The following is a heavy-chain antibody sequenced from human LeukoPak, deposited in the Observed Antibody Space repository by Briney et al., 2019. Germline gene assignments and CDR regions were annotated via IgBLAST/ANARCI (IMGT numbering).Heavy chain of an antibody. CDR3: ARDRTAYYYDSSGYPISAFDI. D-gene: IGHD3-22*01. CDR1: GFTFSSYA. J-gene: IGHJ3*02. CDR2: IGCSGGST. Sequence: PGGSLRLSCAASGFTFSSYAMIWVRQAPGKGLEWVSAIGCSGGSTYYADSVKGRFTISRDNAKNSLYLQMNSLRAEDTAVYYCARDRTAYYYDSSGYPISAFDIWGQGTRVTVSS. V-gene: IGHV3-23*01.